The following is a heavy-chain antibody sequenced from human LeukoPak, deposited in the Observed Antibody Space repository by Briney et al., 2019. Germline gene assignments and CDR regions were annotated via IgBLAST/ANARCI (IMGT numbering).Heavy chain of an antibody. J-gene: IGHJ4*02. Sequence: SETLSLTCTVSGGSISSSSYYWGWIRQPPGKGLEWIGSIYYSGSTNYNPSLKSRVTISVDTSKNQFSLKLSSVTAADTAVYYCARDSRVPDGYNHYFDHWGQGTLVTVSS. V-gene: IGHV4-39*07. CDR3: ARDSRVPDGYNHYFDH. CDR2: IYYSGST. D-gene: IGHD5-24*01. CDR1: GGSISSSSYY.